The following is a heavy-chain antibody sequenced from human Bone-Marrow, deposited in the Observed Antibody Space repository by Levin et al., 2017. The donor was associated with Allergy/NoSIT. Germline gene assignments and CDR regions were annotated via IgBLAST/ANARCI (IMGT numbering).Heavy chain of an antibody. Sequence: PGESLKISCAASGFIVSDHHMSWVRQAPGKGLEWVSVIYSGGTTHYTDSVKGRFTISRDNSKNTLHLQMNSLRAEDTAIYYCARGPTIAESSHPEPIDYWGQGTLVTVSS. CDR2: IYSGGTT. V-gene: IGHV3-53*01. CDR1: GFIVSDHH. D-gene: IGHD6-13*01. CDR3: ARGPTIAESSHPEPIDY. J-gene: IGHJ4*02.